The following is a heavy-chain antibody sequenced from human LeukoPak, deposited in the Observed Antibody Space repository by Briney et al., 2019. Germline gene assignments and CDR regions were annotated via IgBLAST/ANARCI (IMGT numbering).Heavy chain of an antibody. V-gene: IGHV4-61*01. J-gene: IGHJ4*02. D-gene: IGHD6-13*01. CDR3: ARGNMKAAAEDY. CDR2: IYYSGST. Sequence: RASETLSLTCTVSGGSVSSGSYYWRSIRQPPAKGLEWIGYIYYSGSTTYNPSLKSRVTISVDTSKNQFSLKLSSVTAADTAVYYCARGNMKAAAEDYWGQGTLVTVSS. CDR1: GGSVSSGSYY.